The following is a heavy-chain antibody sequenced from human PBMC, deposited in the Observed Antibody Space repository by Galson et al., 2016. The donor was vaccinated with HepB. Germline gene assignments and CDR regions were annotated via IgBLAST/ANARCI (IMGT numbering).Heavy chain of an antibody. CDR3: ARAVHGSGSYWDK. CDR2: ISYDGSYE. Sequence: SLRLSCATSGFTFSSYAMHWVRQAPGKGLEWVAVISYDGSYESYAGAVKGRFTISRDNFKNTLYLHLNHLRAEETAVYYCARAVHGSGSYWDKWGQGTLVAVSS. J-gene: IGHJ4*02. V-gene: IGHV3-30*04. CDR1: GFTFSSYA. D-gene: IGHD3-10*01.